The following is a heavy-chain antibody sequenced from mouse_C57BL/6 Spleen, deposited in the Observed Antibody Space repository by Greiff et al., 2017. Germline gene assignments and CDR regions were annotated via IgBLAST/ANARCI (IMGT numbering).Heavy chain of an antibody. J-gene: IGHJ1*03. CDR1: GYTFTSYW. D-gene: IGHD2-1*01. Sequence: QVQLQQPGAELVKPGASVKLSCKASGYTFTSYWMNWVKQRPGQGLEWIGMIQPNSGSTNYNEKFKSKATLTVEKSSSTAYMQLSSVTSEDSAVYYCARGGLGGVDYGNNWYFDVWGTGTTVTVSS. V-gene: IGHV1-64*01. CDR2: IQPNSGST. CDR3: ARGGLGGVDYGNNWYFDV.